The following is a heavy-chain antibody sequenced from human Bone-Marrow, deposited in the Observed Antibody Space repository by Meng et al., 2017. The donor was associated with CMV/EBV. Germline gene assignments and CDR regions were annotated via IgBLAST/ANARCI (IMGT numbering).Heavy chain of an antibody. CDR2: INHGGST. Sequence: SETLSLTCTVYGGSLSGYFWTWIRQPPGKGLEWIGEINHGGSTNYNPSLKSRVTISLDTSKNQLSLKLTSVTAADTAVYYCARGNSDTSGYYGFKPWGQGTLVTV. J-gene: IGHJ5*02. D-gene: IGHD3-22*01. V-gene: IGHV4-34*01. CDR1: GGSLSGYF. CDR3: ARGNSDTSGYYGFKP.